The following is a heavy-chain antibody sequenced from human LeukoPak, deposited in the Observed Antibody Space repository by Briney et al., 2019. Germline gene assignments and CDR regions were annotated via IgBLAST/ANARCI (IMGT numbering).Heavy chain of an antibody. D-gene: IGHD3-22*01. V-gene: IGHV3-33*01. CDR3: ARGFYYYDSSGYL. CDR2: IWYDGTNK. J-gene: IGHJ4*02. Sequence: GRSLGLSCAASGFAFSSFGMHWVRQAPGKGLEWVAVIWYDGTNKYYADSVKGRFTISRDNSKNTLYLQMNSLRAEDTAVYYCARGFYYYDSSGYLWGQGTLVTVSS. CDR1: GFAFSSFG.